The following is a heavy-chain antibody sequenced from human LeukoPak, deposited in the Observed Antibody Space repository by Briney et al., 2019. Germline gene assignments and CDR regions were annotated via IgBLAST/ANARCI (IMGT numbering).Heavy chain of an antibody. CDR3: ARVSTRTNAFDY. Sequence: ASVKVSCKASGSTFTGYYMHWVRQAPGQGLEWMGRINPNSGDTNYAQKFQGRVTMTRDTSISTAYMELSRLRSDDTAVYYCARVSTRTNAFDYWGQGTLVTVSS. CDR1: GSTFTGYY. D-gene: IGHD2/OR15-2a*01. J-gene: IGHJ4*02. V-gene: IGHV1-2*06. CDR2: INPNSGDT.